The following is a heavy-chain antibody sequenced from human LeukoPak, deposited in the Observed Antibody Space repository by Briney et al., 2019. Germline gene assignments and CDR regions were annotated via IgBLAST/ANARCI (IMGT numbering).Heavy chain of an antibody. CDR3: ARAGYSSGWWLDAFDI. CDR1: GFTFNTYA. Sequence: GGSLRLSCAASGFTFNTYAMSWVRQAPGKGLEWVSTINVSGGTTYYADSVKGRFTISRDNSKNTLYLQMNSLRAEDTAVYYCARAGYSSGWWLDAFDIWGQGTMVTVSS. V-gene: IGHV3-23*01. J-gene: IGHJ3*02. CDR2: INVSGGTT. D-gene: IGHD6-19*01.